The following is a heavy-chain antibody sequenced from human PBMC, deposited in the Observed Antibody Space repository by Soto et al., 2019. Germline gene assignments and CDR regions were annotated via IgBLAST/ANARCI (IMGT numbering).Heavy chain of an antibody. D-gene: IGHD3-10*01. CDR1: DCTFSSFN. V-gene: IGHV3-21*02. Sequence: EVQLVESGGGLAKPGGTLRLSCAVSDCTFSSFNMNWVRQAPGKGLEWVASISSSGSYKYYADSVKGRFTISRDNPRNSMYLQMNSLRTKDTAVYYCAGDSQSGRGYFDSWGEGILVTDSS. CDR2: ISSSGSYK. CDR3: AGDSQSGRGYFDS. J-gene: IGHJ4*02.